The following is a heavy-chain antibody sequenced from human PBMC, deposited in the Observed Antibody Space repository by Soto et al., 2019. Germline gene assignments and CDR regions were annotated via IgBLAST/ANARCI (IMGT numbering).Heavy chain of an antibody. D-gene: IGHD3-3*01. CDR2: IGSSGST. V-gene: IGHV3-23*01. CDR1: GFTFDTYA. CDR3: AKGFRSLEWYSLAPFDY. J-gene: IGHJ4*02. Sequence: GGSLRLSCAASGFTFDTYALNWVRQAPGKGLEWVSAIGSSGSTYYADSVKGRFTISRDTPKKTLYLQMNSLRVEGTAKYYCAKGFRSLEWYSLAPFDYWGQGALVTVSS.